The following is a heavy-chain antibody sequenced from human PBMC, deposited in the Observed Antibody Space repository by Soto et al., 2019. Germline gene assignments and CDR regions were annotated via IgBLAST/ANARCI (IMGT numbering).Heavy chain of an antibody. CDR2: ISYDGSNK. V-gene: IGHV3-30-3*01. Sequence: PGGSLRLSCAASGFTFSSYAMHWVRQAPGKGLEWVAVISYDGSNKYYADSVKGRFTISRDNSKNTLYLQMNSLRAEDTAVYYCARDIALQHCYYYGMDVWGQGTAVTVSS. CDR1: GFTFSSYA. CDR3: ARDIALQHCYYYGMDV. J-gene: IGHJ6*02. D-gene: IGHD6-13*01.